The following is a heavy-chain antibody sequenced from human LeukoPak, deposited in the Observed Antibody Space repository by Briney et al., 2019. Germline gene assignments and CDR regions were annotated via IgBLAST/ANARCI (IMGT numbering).Heavy chain of an antibody. CDR1: GFTVSSYS. CDR3: ARAVAGTGGVDDY. V-gene: IGHV3-48*01. J-gene: IGHJ4*02. D-gene: IGHD6-19*01. Sequence: GGSLRLSCAASGFTVSSYSMNWVRQAPGKGLEWVSYISSSSNTIYYAESVKGRFTISRDNAKNSLYLQMNSVRAEDTAVYYCARAVAGTGGVDDYWGQGTLVTVSS. CDR2: ISSSSNTI.